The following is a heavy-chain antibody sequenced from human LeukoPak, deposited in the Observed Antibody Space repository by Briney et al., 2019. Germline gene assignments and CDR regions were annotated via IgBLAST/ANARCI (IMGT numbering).Heavy chain of an antibody. CDR1: GFTFSSYG. V-gene: IGHV3-33*06. CDR2: IWYDGSNK. J-gene: IGHJ4*02. CDR3: AKDPLTGDEALDY. D-gene: IGHD7-27*01. Sequence: GRSVRLSCAASGFTFSSYGMHWVRQAPGKGLEWVAVIWYDGSNKYYADSVKGRFTISRDNSKNTLYLQMNSLRAEDTAVYYCAKDPLTGDEALDYWGQGTLVTVSS.